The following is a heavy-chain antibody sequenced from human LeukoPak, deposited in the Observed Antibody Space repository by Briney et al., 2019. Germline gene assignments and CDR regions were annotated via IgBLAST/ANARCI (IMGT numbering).Heavy chain of an antibody. CDR1: GGSISSSSYY. CDR2: IYHSGST. J-gene: IGHJ5*02. V-gene: IGHV4-39*07. D-gene: IGHD6-6*01. CDR3: ARQPAYSSSNWFDP. Sequence: SETLSLTCTVSGGSISSSSYYWGWIRQPPGKGLEWIGSIYHSGSTYYNPSLKSRVTISVDTSKNQFSLKLSSVTAADTAVYYCARQPAYSSSNWFDPWGQGTLVTVSS.